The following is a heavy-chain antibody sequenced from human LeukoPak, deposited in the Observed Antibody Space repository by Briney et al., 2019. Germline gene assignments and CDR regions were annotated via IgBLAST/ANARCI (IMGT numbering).Heavy chain of an antibody. Sequence: SETLSLTCAVSGGSISSSNWWSWVRQPPGKGLEWIGEIYHSGSTNYSPSLKSRVTISVDKSKNQFSLKLSSVTAADTAVYYCARAPLLTDGVAFDIWGQGTMVTVSS. V-gene: IGHV4-4*02. D-gene: IGHD3-10*01. CDR3: ARAPLLTDGVAFDI. CDR2: IYHSGST. CDR1: GGSISSSNW. J-gene: IGHJ3*02.